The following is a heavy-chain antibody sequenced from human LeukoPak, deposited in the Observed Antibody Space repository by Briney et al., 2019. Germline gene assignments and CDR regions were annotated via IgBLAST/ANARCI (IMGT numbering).Heavy chain of an antibody. V-gene: IGHV3-21*01. Sequence: GGSLRLSCAASGFTSSSYSMNWVRQAPGKGLEWVSSISSSSSYIYYADSVKGRFTISRDNAKNSLYLRMNSLRAEDTAVYYCASRIFGVVTGDYWGQGTLVTVSS. CDR1: GFTSSSYS. J-gene: IGHJ4*02. D-gene: IGHD3-3*01. CDR2: ISSSSSYI. CDR3: ASRIFGVVTGDY.